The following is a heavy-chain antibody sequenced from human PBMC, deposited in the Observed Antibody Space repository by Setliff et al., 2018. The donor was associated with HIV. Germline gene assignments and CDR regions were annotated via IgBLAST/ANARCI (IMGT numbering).Heavy chain of an antibody. Sequence: GGSLRLSCAASGFTFRRYWMHWVRQVPGKGLLWVARINSDGSNTMYADSVKGRFTMSRDNVKNNLHLQMDRLRVEDTGTYYCATDLGGGWSGGGSSWYEHVYWGQGTLVTVSS. CDR2: INSDGSNT. CDR1: GFTFRRYW. CDR3: ATDLGGGWSGGGSSWYEHVY. V-gene: IGHV3-74*03. D-gene: IGHD6-13*01. J-gene: IGHJ4*02.